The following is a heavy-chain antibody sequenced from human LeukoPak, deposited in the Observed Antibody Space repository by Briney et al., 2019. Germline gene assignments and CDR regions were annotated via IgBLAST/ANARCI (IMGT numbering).Heavy chain of an antibody. CDR1: GFTFSNAW. CDR3: TTDAKVLVSGYDLVGY. D-gene: IGHD5-12*01. V-gene: IGHV3-15*01. CDR2: IKSKTNGGTT. Sequence: GGSLRLSCAAPGFTFSNAWTSWVRQAPGKGLEWVGRIKSKTNGGTTDYAAPVKGRFTISRDDSKNTLYLQMNSLKTEDAAVYYGTTDAKVLVSGYDLVGYWGQGTLVTVSS. J-gene: IGHJ4*02.